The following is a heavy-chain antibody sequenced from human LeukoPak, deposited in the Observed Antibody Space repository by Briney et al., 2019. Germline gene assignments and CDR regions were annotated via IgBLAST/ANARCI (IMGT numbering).Heavy chain of an antibody. V-gene: IGHV3-30*03. D-gene: IGHD3-22*01. CDR2: VSYDGGHK. CDR1: GFSLNEYG. CDR3: ARDRINMMVLGHDSGLGF. Sequence: GGSLRLSCVGSGFSLNEYGIHWVRQDPGKGLEWVAVVSYDGGHKYYADSVKGRFTISRDTSSDTVSLQMNSLRVEDTAVYYCARDRINMMVLGHDSGLGFWGQGTLVTVSS. J-gene: IGHJ4*02.